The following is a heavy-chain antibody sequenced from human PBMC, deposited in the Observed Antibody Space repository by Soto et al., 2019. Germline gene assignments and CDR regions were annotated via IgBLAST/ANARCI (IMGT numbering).Heavy chain of an antibody. J-gene: IGHJ4*02. D-gene: IGHD3-22*01. CDR1: GGSISSGGYS. Sequence: PSETLSLTCAVSGGSISSGGYSWSWIRQPPGKGLEWIGYIYHSGSTYYNPSLKSRVTISVDRSKNQFSLKLSSVTAADTAVYYCARAFDSSGYFPYFDYWGQGTLVTVLL. CDR3: ARAFDSSGYFPYFDY. CDR2: IYHSGST. V-gene: IGHV4-30-2*01.